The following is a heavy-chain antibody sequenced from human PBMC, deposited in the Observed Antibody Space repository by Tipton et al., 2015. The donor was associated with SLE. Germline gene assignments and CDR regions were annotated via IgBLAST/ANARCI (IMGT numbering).Heavy chain of an antibody. CDR2: IYSGGST. CDR3: ARAQVARGKYYYYMDV. V-gene: IGHV3-53*01. J-gene: IGHJ6*03. D-gene: IGHD3-16*01. CDR1: EFTVSSNY. Sequence: SLRLSCAVSEFTVSSNYITWVRQAPGKGLEWVSVIYSGGSTYYADSVKGRFTISRDSSKNTLYLQMNSLRAEDTAVYYCARAQVARGKYYYYMDVWGKGTTVTVSS.